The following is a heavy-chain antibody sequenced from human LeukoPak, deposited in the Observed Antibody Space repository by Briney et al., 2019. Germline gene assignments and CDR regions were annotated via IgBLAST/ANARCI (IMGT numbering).Heavy chain of an antibody. D-gene: IGHD6-13*01. V-gene: IGHV1-18*01. Sequence: ASVKVSCKASGYTFTSYGISWVRQAPGQGLEWMGWISAYNGNTNYAQKLQGRVTMTSDTSTSTAYMELRSLRSDDTAVYYCARDTRRIAAALPSDYWGQGTLVTASS. CDR2: ISAYNGNT. CDR3: ARDTRRIAAALPSDY. J-gene: IGHJ4*02. CDR1: GYTFTSYG.